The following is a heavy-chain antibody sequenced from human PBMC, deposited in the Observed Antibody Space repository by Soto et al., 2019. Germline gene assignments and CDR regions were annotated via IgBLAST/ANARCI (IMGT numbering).Heavy chain of an antibody. Sequence: QVQLQESGPGLVKPSETLSLTCTVSGGSISSYYWSWIRQPPGKGLAWIGYIYYSGSTNYNPSLKSRVTISVDTSKNQFSLKLSSVTAADTAVYYCARVWGGAVDIWGQGTMVTVSS. V-gene: IGHV4-59*01. J-gene: IGHJ3*02. CDR3: ARVWGGAVDI. CDR2: IYYSGST. D-gene: IGHD3-10*01. CDR1: GGSISSYY.